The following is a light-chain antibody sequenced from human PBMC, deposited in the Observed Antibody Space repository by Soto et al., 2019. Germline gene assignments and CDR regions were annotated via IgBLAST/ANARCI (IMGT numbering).Light chain of an antibody. CDR1: QSVSSSY. CDR3: QQDVTPPYT. V-gene: IGKV3-20*01. J-gene: IGKJ2*01. Sequence: EIVLTQSPGTLSLSPGERATLSCRASQSVSSSYLAWYQQKPGQAPRLLIYGASSRATGIPDSFGGSGSGTDFTLTISRLEPDDFAVYYCQQDVTPPYTFGQGTKLDIK. CDR2: GAS.